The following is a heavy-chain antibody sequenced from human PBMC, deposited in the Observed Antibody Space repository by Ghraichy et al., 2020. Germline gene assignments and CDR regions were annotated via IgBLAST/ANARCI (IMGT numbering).Heavy chain of an antibody. Sequence: GESLNISCSASGFTFSTSTMHWVRQAPGKGLEYVSAISGDGGNTYFADSVKGRFTASRDNSKNTLNLEMSSLRVVDTSVYYCVKAVARTLLSHYYGMDVWGQGTTVTVSS. CDR1: GFTFSTST. CDR2: ISGDGGNT. CDR3: VKAVARTLLSHYYGMDV. D-gene: IGHD3-16*02. V-gene: IGHV3-64D*06. J-gene: IGHJ6*02.